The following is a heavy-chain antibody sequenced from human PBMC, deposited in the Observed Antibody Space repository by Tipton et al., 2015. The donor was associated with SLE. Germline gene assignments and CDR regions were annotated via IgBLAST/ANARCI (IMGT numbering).Heavy chain of an antibody. V-gene: IGHV4-34*01. CDR2: INHSGST. D-gene: IGHD2-15*01. CDR1: GGSFSGYY. J-gene: IGHJ4*02. Sequence: LRLSCAVYGGSFSGYYWSWIRQPPGKGLEWIGEINHSGSTNYNPSLKSRVTISVDTSKNQFSPKLSSVTAADTAVYYCARGIAGSDIVVVVAAKGYYYFDYWGQGTLVTVSS. CDR3: ARGIAGSDIVVVVAAKGYYYFDY.